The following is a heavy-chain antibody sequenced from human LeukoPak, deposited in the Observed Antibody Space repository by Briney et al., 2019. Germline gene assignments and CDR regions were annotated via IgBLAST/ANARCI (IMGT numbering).Heavy chain of an antibody. CDR1: GGSIRGYY. J-gene: IGHJ5*02. CDR3: ARGGYYGSGNDFRFDP. D-gene: IGHD3-10*01. V-gene: IGHV4-59*01. CDR2: IHYTGST. Sequence: SETLSLTCNVSGGSIRGYYWSWIRQPPGKGLECIGYIHYTGSTNYNPSLKSRVTISVDTSKNQFSLKLSSVTAADTAIYYCARGGYYGSGNDFRFDPWGQGTLVTVSS.